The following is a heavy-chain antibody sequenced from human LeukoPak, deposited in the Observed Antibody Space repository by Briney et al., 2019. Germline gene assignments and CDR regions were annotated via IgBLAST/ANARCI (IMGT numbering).Heavy chain of an antibody. V-gene: IGHV4-34*01. CDR3: AREKVPAASSLRPYYYYYYYMDV. CDR2: INHSGST. J-gene: IGHJ6*03. Sequence: SETLSLTCAVYGGSFSGYYWSWIRQPPGKGLEWIGEINHSGSTNYNPSLKSRVTMSVDTSKNQFSLKLSSVTAADTAVYYCAREKVPAASSLRPYYYYYYYMDVWGKGTTVTVSS. D-gene: IGHD2-2*01. CDR1: GGSFSGYY.